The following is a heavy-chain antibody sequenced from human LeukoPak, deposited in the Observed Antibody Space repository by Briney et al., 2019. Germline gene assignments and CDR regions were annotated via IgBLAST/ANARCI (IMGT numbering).Heavy chain of an antibody. CDR2: IQPTTGDT. J-gene: IGHJ4*02. CDR3: SSHYGPGPV. Sequence: ASVKVSCKALGYNFRHHHVIWVRQAPGQGLEWMGWIQPTTGDTKFGQNFQGRLTMTWDTSISTAYMTLNDLTSDDTAMYYCSSHYGPGPVWGQGTLVTASS. V-gene: IGHV1-2*02. D-gene: IGHD3-10*01. CDR1: GYNFRHHH.